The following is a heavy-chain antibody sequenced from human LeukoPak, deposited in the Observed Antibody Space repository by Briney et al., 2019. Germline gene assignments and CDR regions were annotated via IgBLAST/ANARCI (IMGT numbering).Heavy chain of an antibody. V-gene: IGHV4-4*02. CDR3: ASFSAIGLDAFDI. J-gene: IGHJ3*02. Sequence: SETLSLTCAASGGSISSSNWWSWVRQPPGKGLEWIGEIYHSGSTNYNPSLKSRVTISVDKSKNQFSLKLSSVTAADTAVYYCASFSAIGLDAFDIWGQGTMVTVSS. CDR1: GGSISSSNW. D-gene: IGHD5-18*01. CDR2: IYHSGST.